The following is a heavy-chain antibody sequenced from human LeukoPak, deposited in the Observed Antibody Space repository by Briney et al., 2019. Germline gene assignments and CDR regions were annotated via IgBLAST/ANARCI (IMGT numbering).Heavy chain of an antibody. CDR2: IIPIFGTA. D-gene: IGHD2/OR15-2a*01. V-gene: IGHV1-69*06. CDR3: ARGKGNKGYYYYMDV. Sequence: ASVKVSCKASGGTFSSNAISWVRQAPGQGLEWMGGIIPIFGTANYAQKFQGRVTITADKSTSTAYMELSSLRSEDTAVYYCARGKGNKGYYYYMDVWGKGTTVTVSS. CDR1: GGTFSSNA. J-gene: IGHJ6*03.